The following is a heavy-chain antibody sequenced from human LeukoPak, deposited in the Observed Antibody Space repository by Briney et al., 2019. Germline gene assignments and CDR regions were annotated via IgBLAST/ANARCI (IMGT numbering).Heavy chain of an antibody. V-gene: IGHV4-34*01. CDR1: GGSFKDYY. CDR2: INHSRSA. Sequence: SGTLSLTCAVYGGSFKDYYWNWIRQPPGKGLEWIGGINHSRSANYNPSLKSRVTISVDTSKNQFSLKLSSVTAADTALYYCARWDPGYSGKAALDYWGQGTLVTVSS. CDR3: ARWDPGYSGKAALDY. J-gene: IGHJ4*02. D-gene: IGHD3-10*01.